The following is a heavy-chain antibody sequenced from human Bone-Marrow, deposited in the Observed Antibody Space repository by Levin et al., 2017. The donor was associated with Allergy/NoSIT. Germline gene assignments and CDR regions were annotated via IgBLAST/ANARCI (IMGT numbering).Heavy chain of an antibody. CDR1: GFTFRHYT. V-gene: IGHV3-48*01. CDR2: ITSSGDST. D-gene: IGHD3-22*01. J-gene: IGHJ4*02. Sequence: GESLKISCAASGFTFRHYTMNWVRQAPGKGLEWVSCITSSGDSTYYADSVKGRFTISRDNAKNSLYLQLNRLRGEDTAMYYCARDPARGYYDSSGYSGDHWGQGTLVTVSS. CDR3: ARDPARGYYDSSGYSGDH.